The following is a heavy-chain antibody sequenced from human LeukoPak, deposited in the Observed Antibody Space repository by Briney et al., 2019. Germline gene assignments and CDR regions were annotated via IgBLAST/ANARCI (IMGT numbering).Heavy chain of an antibody. D-gene: IGHD6-13*01. Sequence: GGSLRLSCAASGFTFSSYGMNWVRQAPGKGLEWVAVIWYDGSNKYYGDSVKGRFTISRGNSKNPVSLQMNSLRVEDTAVYYCARLGSSWSFDYWGQGTLVTVSS. CDR1: GFTFSSYG. J-gene: IGHJ4*02. CDR2: IWYDGSNK. CDR3: ARLGSSWSFDY. V-gene: IGHV3-33*01.